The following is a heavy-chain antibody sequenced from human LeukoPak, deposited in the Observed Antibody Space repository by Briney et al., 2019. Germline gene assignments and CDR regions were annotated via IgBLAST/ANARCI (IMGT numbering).Heavy chain of an antibody. CDR2: IDPDSGGT. CDR3: AKISRSGWNVDY. Sequence: SVPVSCKTSGYTFTAYYLHWVRQAPGQGLEWMGWIDPDSGGTYYAQKFQGRVTVTRDTSISTAYMEVNRLTSDDTAVYFCAKISRSGWNVDYWGQGTLVTAS. D-gene: IGHD6-19*01. CDR1: GYTFTAYY. J-gene: IGHJ4*02. V-gene: IGHV1-2*02.